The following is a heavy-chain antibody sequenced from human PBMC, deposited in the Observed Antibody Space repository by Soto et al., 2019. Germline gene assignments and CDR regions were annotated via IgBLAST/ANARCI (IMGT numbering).Heavy chain of an antibody. J-gene: IGHJ5*02. CDR1: GYTFTGHY. D-gene: IGHD2-8*01. V-gene: IGHV1-2*02. CDR2: INTQAGGT. Sequence: GASVKVSCKASGYTFTGHYMHWVRQAPGQGLEWMGWINTQAGGTSYAQRFQGRVTMTRDTSKNQFSLKLSSVTAADTAVYYCARSDCTNGVCYPQAWFDPWGQGTLVTVSS. CDR3: ARSDCTNGVCYPQAWFDP.